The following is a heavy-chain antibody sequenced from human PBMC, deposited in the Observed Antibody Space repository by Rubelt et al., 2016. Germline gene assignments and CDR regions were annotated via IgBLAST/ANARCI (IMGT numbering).Heavy chain of an antibody. V-gene: IGHV3-30*04. D-gene: IGHD3-10*01. CDR1: GFTFSNYA. CDR3: ARVRLSWELLEYLDY. CDR2: ISDDGSNK. Sequence: QVHLVESGGGVVQPGRSLRLSCAASGFTFSNYAMHWVRQAPGKGLEWAAVISDDGSNKNYADSVKGRFSISRDNSKNTLYLQMNSLRAEDTAVYYCARVRLSWELLEYLDYWGPGTLVTVSS. J-gene: IGHJ4*02.